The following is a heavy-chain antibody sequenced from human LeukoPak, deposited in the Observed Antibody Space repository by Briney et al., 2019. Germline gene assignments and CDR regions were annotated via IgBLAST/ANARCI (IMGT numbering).Heavy chain of an antibody. J-gene: IGHJ5*02. CDR1: GFTFNTYA. D-gene: IGHD3-16*02. V-gene: IGHV3-30*04. CDR2: ISYDGSSK. CDR3: ARDEGSYDYLWGSYRYNWFDP. Sequence: GGSLRLSCSASGFTFNTYAMHWVRQAPGKGLEGVALISYDGSSKYYADSVKGRFTISRDNSKNTLYLQVNSLRSEDTAVYYCARDEGSYDYLWGSYRYNWFDPWGQGTLVTVSS.